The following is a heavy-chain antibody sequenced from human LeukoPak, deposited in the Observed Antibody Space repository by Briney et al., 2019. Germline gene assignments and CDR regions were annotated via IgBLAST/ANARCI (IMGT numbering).Heavy chain of an antibody. D-gene: IGHD3-10*01. CDR1: GFTFSSYE. J-gene: IGHJ6*03. CDR2: IKSKTDGGTT. Sequence: PGGSLRLSCAASGFTFSSYEMNWVRQAPGKGLEWVGRIKSKTDGGTTDYAAPVKGRFTISRDDSKNTLYLQMNSLKTEDTAVYYCTTEALLWSERGYYYYYMDVWGKGTTVTVSS. CDR3: TTEALLWSERGYYYYYMDV. V-gene: IGHV3-15*01.